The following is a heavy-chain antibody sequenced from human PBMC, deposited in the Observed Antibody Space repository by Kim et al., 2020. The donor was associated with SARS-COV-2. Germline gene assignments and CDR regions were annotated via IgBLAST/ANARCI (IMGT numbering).Heavy chain of an antibody. CDR3: ASLAVAGTPIDY. CDR1: GGSISSSSYY. D-gene: IGHD6-19*01. V-gene: IGHV4-39*01. Sequence: SETLSLTCTVSGGSISSSSYYWGWIRQPPGKGLEWIGSIYYSGSTYYNPSLKSRVTISVDTSKNQFSLKLSSVTAADTAVYYCASLAVAGTPIDYWGQGTLVTVSS. CDR2: IYYSGST. J-gene: IGHJ4*02.